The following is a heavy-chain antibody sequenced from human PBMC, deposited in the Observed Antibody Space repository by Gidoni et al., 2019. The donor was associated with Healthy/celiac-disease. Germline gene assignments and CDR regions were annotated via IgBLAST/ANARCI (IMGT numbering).Heavy chain of an antibody. CDR1: GFTFSSYA. J-gene: IGHJ6*02. CDR2: ISGSGGST. Sequence: EVQLLESGGGLVQPGGSLRLSCAASGFTFSSYAMSWVRQAPGKGLEWVSAISGSGGSTYYADSVKGRFTISRDNSKNTLYLQMNSLRAEDTAVYYCAKEWLVRTLWELAYGMDVWGQGTTVTVSS. V-gene: IGHV3-23*01. CDR3: AKEWLVRTLWELAYGMDV. D-gene: IGHD6-19*01.